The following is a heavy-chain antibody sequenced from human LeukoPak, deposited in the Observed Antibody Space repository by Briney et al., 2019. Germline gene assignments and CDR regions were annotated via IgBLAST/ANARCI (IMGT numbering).Heavy chain of an antibody. CDR1: GFIFSNYW. Sequence: PGGSLRLSCAASGFIFSNYWMSWVRQAPGKGLEWVANIKQDGSEQYYVDSVEGRFTISRDNAKNSLFLQMNSLRAEDTAVYYCARGTYYDILTGYQINPSYYYYYMDVWGKGTTVTVSS. CDR2: IKQDGSEQ. D-gene: IGHD3-9*01. J-gene: IGHJ6*03. V-gene: IGHV3-7*01. CDR3: ARGTYYDILTGYQINPSYYYYYMDV.